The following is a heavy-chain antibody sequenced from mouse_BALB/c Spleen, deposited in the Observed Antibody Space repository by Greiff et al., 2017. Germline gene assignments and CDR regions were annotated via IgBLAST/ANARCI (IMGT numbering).Heavy chain of an antibody. J-gene: IGHJ2*01. CDR2: ISSGGSYT. CDR3: ARKSYYFDY. Sequence: EVKVEESGGGLVKPGGSLKLSCAASGFTFSSYTMSWVRQTPEKRLEWVATISSGGSYTYYPDSVKGRFTISRDNAKNTLYLQMSSLKSEDTAMYYCARKSYYFDYWGQGTTLTVSS. D-gene: IGHD1-3*01. V-gene: IGHV5-6-4*01. CDR1: GFTFSSYT.